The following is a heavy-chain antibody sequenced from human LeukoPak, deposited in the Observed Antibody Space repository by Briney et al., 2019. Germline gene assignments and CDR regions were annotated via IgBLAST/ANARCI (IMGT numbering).Heavy chain of an antibody. Sequence: GGSLRLSCAASGFTFSRHWMTWVRQAPGKGLEWVANIKQDGSETYYVDSVKGRFTISRDNAKDSVFLQMNSLRAEDTAVYYCARGDRVGVTTGHFDYWGQGTLVTVSS. J-gene: IGHJ4*02. CDR2: IKQDGSET. CDR3: ARGDRVGVTTGHFDY. CDR1: GFTFSRHW. D-gene: IGHD1-26*01. V-gene: IGHV3-7*03.